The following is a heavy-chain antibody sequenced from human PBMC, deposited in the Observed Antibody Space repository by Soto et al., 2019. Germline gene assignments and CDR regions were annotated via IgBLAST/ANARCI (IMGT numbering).Heavy chain of an antibody. CDR3: ARSPRSSPYFDS. CDR2: IYPGDHET. J-gene: IGHJ4*01. Sequence: GESLKISCQCSGYTFSNFWIGWVRQLPGKGLEWMGIIYPGDHETRYSPSFHGKVTISADKSINTAYLQWNSLEASDTAFYFCARSPRSSPYFDSWGQEPWSPSPQ. D-gene: IGHD6-13*01. V-gene: IGHV5-51*01. CDR1: GYTFSNFW.